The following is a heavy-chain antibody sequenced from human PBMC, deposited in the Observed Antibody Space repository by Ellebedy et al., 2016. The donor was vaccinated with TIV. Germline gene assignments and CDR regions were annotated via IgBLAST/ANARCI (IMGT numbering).Heavy chain of an antibody. CDR1: GFTFSSYA. J-gene: IGHJ4*02. Sequence: PGGSLRLSCAASGFTFSSYAMSWVRQAPGKGLEWVSAISGSGGSTYYADSVKGRFTISRDNSKNTLYLQMNSLRAEDTAVYYCAKGPRIYYYGSAEFDYWGQGTLVTVSS. CDR3: AKGPRIYYYGSAEFDY. V-gene: IGHV3-23*01. CDR2: ISGSGGST. D-gene: IGHD3-10*01.